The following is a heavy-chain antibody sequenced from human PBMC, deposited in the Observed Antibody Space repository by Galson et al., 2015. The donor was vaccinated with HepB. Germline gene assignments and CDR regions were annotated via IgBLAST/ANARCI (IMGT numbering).Heavy chain of an antibody. V-gene: IGHV4-30-4*01. CDR3: ARDLGNYYDSSGYKGGDALDI. D-gene: IGHD3-22*01. Sequence: TLSLTCTVSGGSISSGDYYWSWIRQPPGKGLEWIGYIYYSGSTYYNPSLKSRVTISVDTSKNQFSLKLSSVTAADTAVYYCARDLGNYYDSSGYKGGDALDIWGQGTMVTVSS. CDR2: IYYSGST. CDR1: GGSISSGDYY. J-gene: IGHJ3*02.